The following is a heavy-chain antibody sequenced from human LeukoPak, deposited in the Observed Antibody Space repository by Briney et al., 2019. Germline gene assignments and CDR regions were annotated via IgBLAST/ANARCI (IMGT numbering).Heavy chain of an antibody. J-gene: IGHJ3*02. CDR1: GFTFDDYA. D-gene: IGHD3-3*01. Sequence: GGSLRLSCAASGFTFDDYAMHWVRQAPGKGLEWVSGISWNSGSIGYADSVKGRFTISRDNAKNSLYLQMNSLRAEDMALYYCAKASRGYYNAFDIWGQGTMVTVSS. CDR3: AKASRGYYNAFDI. CDR2: ISWNSGSI. V-gene: IGHV3-9*03.